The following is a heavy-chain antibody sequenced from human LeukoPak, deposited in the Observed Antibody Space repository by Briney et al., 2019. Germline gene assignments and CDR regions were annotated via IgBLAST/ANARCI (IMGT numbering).Heavy chain of an antibody. CDR1: GYTFTSYG. D-gene: IGHD3-22*01. CDR3: ARATGEELYDSSGLDFDY. CDR2: ISAYNGNT. J-gene: IGHJ4*02. V-gene: IGHV1-18*01. Sequence: GASVKVSCKASGYTFTSYGISWVRQAPGQGLEWMGWISAYNGNTNYAQKLQGRVTMTTDTSTSTAYMELRSLRSDDTAVYYCARATGEELYDSSGLDFDYWGQGTLVTVSS.